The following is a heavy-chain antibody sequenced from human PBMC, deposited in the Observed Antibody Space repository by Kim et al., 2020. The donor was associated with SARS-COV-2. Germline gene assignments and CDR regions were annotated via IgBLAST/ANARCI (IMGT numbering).Heavy chain of an antibody. CDR1: GFTFSSYD. V-gene: IGHV3-13*01. Sequence: GGSLRLSCAASGFTFSSYDMHWVRQATGKGLEWVSAIGTAGDTYYPGSVKGRFTISRENAKNSLYLQMNSLRAGDTAVYYCARGYCSGGSCYGSVYYYYGMDVWGQGTTVTVSS. J-gene: IGHJ6*02. CDR3: ARGYCSGGSCYGSVYYYYGMDV. CDR2: IGTAGDT. D-gene: IGHD2-15*01.